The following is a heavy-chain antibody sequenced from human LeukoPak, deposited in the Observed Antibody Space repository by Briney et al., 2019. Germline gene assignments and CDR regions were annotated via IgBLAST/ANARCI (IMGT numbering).Heavy chain of an antibody. V-gene: IGHV4-39*07. J-gene: IGHJ4*02. CDR2: IYYSGST. CDR3: ASVNTGARGYYFDY. D-gene: IGHD2-8*02. CDR1: GGSISSSSYY. Sequence: PSETLSLTCTVSGGSISSSSYYWGWIRQPPGKGLEWIGSIYYSGSTYYNPSLKSRVTISVDTSKNQFSLKLSSVTAADTAVYYCASVNTGARGYYFDYWGQGTLVTVSS.